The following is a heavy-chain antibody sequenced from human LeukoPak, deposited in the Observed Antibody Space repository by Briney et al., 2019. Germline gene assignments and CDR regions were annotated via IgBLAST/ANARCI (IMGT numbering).Heavy chain of an antibody. D-gene: IGHD5-18*01. CDR2: IYSGGST. CDR1: GFTVSSNY. CDR3: ARGGGYSYGYYFDY. Sequence: GGSLRLSCAASGFTVSSNYMSWVRQAPGKGLEWVSVIYSGGSTYYADSVKGRFTISRDNSKNTLYLQMNSLRAEDTAVYYCARGGGYSYGYYFDYWGQGTLVTVSS. J-gene: IGHJ4*02. V-gene: IGHV3-66*01.